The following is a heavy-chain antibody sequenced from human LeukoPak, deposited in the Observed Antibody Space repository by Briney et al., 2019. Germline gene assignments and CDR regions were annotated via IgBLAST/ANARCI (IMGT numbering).Heavy chain of an antibody. J-gene: IGHJ3*01. D-gene: IGHD2-2*01. CDR2: IYPGDSDT. V-gene: IGHV5-51*01. Sequence: GASLQISCKGSGYGFTSYWIGWLRRLPGKGLEWMGIIYPGDSDTRYSPSFQGQVTISADKSISTAYLQWSSLKASDTAMYYCARLVVVPAAAESWGQGTMVTVSS. CDR1: GYGFTSYW. CDR3: ARLVVVPAAAES.